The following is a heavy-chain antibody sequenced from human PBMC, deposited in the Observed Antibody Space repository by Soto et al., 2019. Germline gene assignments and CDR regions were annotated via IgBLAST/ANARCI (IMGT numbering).Heavy chain of an antibody. CDR2: IYYSGST. V-gene: IGHV4-59*01. CDR3: ARGRSEYDFWSGYLSYYYMDV. CDR1: GGSISSYY. Sequence: SETLSHTCTVSGGSISSYYWSWIRQPPGKGLEWIGYIYYSGSTNYNPSLKSRVTISVDTSKNQFSLKLSSVTAADTAVYYCARGRSEYDFWSGYLSYYYMDVWGKGTTVTVSS. D-gene: IGHD3-3*01. J-gene: IGHJ6*03.